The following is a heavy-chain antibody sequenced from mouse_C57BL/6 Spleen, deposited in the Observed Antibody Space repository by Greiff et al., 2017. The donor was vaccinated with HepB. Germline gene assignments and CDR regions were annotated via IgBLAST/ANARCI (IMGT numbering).Heavy chain of an antibody. Sequence: QVQLQQSGAELVRPGSSVKLSCKASGYTFTSYWMHWVKQRPIQGLEWIGNIDPSDSETHYNQKFKDKAILTVDKSSSTAYMQLSSLTSEDSAVYYCAREGVRRDYYAMDYWGQGTSVTVSS. D-gene: IGHD2-14*01. CDR2: IDPSDSET. J-gene: IGHJ4*01. V-gene: IGHV1-52*01. CDR1: GYTFTSYW. CDR3: AREGVRRDYYAMDY.